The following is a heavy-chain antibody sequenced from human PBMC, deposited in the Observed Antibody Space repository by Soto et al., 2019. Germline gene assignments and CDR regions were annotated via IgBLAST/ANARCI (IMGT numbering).Heavy chain of an antibody. V-gene: IGHV3-30*03. CDR3: ALQDGYNDGPFDY. J-gene: IGHJ4*02. Sequence: QVQLVESGGGVVQPGRSLRLSCAASGFTFSSYGMHWVRQAPGKGLEWVAVISYDGSNKYYADSVKGRFTISRDNSKNTLYLQMNSLRAEDTAVYYCALQDGYNDGPFDYWGQGTLVTVSS. CDR1: GFTFSSYG. CDR2: ISYDGSNK. D-gene: IGHD5-12*01.